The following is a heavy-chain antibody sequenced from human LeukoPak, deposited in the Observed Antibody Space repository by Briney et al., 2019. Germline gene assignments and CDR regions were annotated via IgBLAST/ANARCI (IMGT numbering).Heavy chain of an antibody. Sequence: PGGSLRLSCAASGFTFSSYAMSWVRQAPRKGLEWVSAISGSGGSTYYADSVKGRFTISRDNSKNTLYLQMNSLRAEDTAVYYCAKDQNNYCSGGSCQQFFDYWGQGTLVTVSS. CDR2: ISGSGGST. CDR1: GFTFSSYA. J-gene: IGHJ4*02. D-gene: IGHD2-15*01. V-gene: IGHV3-23*01. CDR3: AKDQNNYCSGGSCQQFFDY.